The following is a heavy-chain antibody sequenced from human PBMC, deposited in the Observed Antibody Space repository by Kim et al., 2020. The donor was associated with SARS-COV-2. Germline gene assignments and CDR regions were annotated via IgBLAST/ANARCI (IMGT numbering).Heavy chain of an antibody. V-gene: IGHV3-30*01. Sequence: KGRFTISRDNSKSTLYLQMTSRRAEDTAVYYCARERRYCSSTSCSYYFDYWGQGTLVTVSS. J-gene: IGHJ4*02. CDR3: ARERRYCSSTSCSYYFDY. D-gene: IGHD2-2*01.